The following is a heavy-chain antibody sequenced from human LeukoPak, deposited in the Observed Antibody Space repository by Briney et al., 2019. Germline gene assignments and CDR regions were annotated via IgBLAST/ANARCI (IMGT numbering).Heavy chain of an antibody. V-gene: IGHV3-23*01. CDR2: ISGTGGST. D-gene: IGHD1-1*01. J-gene: IGHJ4*02. CDR1: GLTFSTYV. CDR3: AKQGTTLAYGSDY. Sequence: GGSLRLSCEVSGLTFSTYVMSWVRQAPGKGLEWVSVISGTGGSTYYTDSVKGRFTISRDNSKNTLYLHMNSLRAEDTAMYYCAKQGTTLAYGSDYWGQGTLVTVSS.